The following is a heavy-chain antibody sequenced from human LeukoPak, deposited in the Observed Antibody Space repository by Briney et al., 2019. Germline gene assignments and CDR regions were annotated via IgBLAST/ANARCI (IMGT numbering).Heavy chain of an antibody. CDR2: INAYNGNT. CDR1: GYSITSSS. V-gene: IGHV1-18*01. D-gene: IGHD5-18*01. CDR3: TRGTAMAGNFDY. Sequence: ASVKLSCNASGYSITSSSISWVRLGPRQGHELMGWINAYNGNTNYAQKLQGRVTMTTDTTTSTAYMQLRSLRSDETAVYYCTRGTAMAGNFDYWGQGTLVTVSS. J-gene: IGHJ4*02.